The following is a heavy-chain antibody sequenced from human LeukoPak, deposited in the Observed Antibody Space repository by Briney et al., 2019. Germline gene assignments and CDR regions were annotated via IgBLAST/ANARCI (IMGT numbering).Heavy chain of an antibody. Sequence: PGGSLRLSCAASGFTFSSYAMSWVRQAPGKGLEWVSAISGSGGSTYYADSVKGRFTISRDNSKNTLYLQMNSLRAEDTAVYYCAKDASKRGYSYAHGRDAFDIWGQGTMVTVSS. D-gene: IGHD5-18*01. CDR1: GFTFSSYA. J-gene: IGHJ3*02. CDR2: ISGSGGST. CDR3: AKDASKRGYSYAHGRDAFDI. V-gene: IGHV3-23*01.